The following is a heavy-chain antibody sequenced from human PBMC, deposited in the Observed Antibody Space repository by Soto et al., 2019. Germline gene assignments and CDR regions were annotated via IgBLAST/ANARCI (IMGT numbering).Heavy chain of an antibody. J-gene: IGHJ4*02. CDR2: INPSSSST. CDR1: GYTFSNYY. D-gene: IGHD2-21*02. CDR3: AGMEAYCGGDCPFDY. Sequence: QVQLVQSGAEVKKPGASVKVSCKASGYTFSNYYIHWVRQAPGQGREWMGIINPSSSSTTYAQRFQGRVTMTRDTSTNTVYMALSSLRSEDTAMYYCAGMEAYCGGDCPFDYWGQGTLVTVSS. V-gene: IGHV1-46*01.